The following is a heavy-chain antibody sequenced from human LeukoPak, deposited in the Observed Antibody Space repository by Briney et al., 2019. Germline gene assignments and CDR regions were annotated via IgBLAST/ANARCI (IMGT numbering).Heavy chain of an antibody. V-gene: IGHV4-34*01. D-gene: IGHD2-2*01. CDR3: ARDYAR. CDR2: INHSGST. Sequence: PPETLSLTCAVYGGSFSGYYWIWIRQPPGKGLEWIGEINHSGSTNYNPSLKSRVTISVDTSKNQFSLNLSSVTAADTAVYYCARDYARWGQGTLVTVSS. J-gene: IGHJ4*02. CDR1: GGSFSGYY.